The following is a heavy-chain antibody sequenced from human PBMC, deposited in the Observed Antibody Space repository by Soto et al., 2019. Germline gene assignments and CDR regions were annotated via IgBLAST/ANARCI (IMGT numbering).Heavy chain of an antibody. D-gene: IGHD2-2*02. CDR2: IIPILGIA. CDR1: GGTFSSYT. J-gene: IGHJ4*02. CDR3: AVEYCSSTSCYRDY. V-gene: IGHV1-69*02. Sequence: QVQLVQSGAEVKKPGSSVKVSCKASGGTFSSYTISWVRQAPGQGLEWMGRIIPILGIANYAQKFQGRVTITADKSTSTADRELSSLRSEDTAVYYCAVEYCSSTSCYRDYWGQGTLVTVSS.